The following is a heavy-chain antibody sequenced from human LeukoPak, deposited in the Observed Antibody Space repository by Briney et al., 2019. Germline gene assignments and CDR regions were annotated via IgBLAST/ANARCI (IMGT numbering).Heavy chain of an antibody. Sequence: KPSETLSLTCTVSGGSISSRNNYWGWIRQPPGKGLEWIVSLDNSGSTHYNSSLKSRVTISVDTSKNQFSLKLSSVTAADTAIYYCARAPGFGPNSFDYWRQGTLVTVSS. CDR2: LDNSGST. V-gene: IGHV4-39*07. CDR3: ARAPGFGPNSFDY. CDR1: GGSISSRNNY. J-gene: IGHJ4*02. D-gene: IGHD3-10*01.